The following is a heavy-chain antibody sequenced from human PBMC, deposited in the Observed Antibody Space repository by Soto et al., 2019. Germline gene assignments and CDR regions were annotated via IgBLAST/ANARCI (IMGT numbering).Heavy chain of an antibody. CDR2: ISYDGSNK. Sequence: QVQLVESGGGVVQPGRSLRLSCAASGFTFSSYGMHWVRQAPGTGLEWVAVISYDGSNKYYADSVKGRFTISRDNSKKTLYLQMNSLRAEDTAVYYCAKDEIAARPFHYWGQGTLVTVSS. V-gene: IGHV3-30*18. CDR1: GFTFSSYG. D-gene: IGHD6-6*01. J-gene: IGHJ4*02. CDR3: AKDEIAARPFHY.